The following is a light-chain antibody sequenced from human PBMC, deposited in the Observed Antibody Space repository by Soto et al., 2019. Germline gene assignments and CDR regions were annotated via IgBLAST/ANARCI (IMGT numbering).Light chain of an antibody. CDR3: LQDYNYPLT. CDR2: NAF. J-gene: IGKJ1*01. Sequence: TQSPSSLSASVGDRVTITCQASQSVSSSYLAWYQQKPGQAPRLLIYNAFNRATGIPDRFSGSGSGTDFTLTISRLEPEDFATYYCLQDYNYPLTFGQGTKVDIK. V-gene: IGKV3D-20*02. CDR1: QSVSSSY.